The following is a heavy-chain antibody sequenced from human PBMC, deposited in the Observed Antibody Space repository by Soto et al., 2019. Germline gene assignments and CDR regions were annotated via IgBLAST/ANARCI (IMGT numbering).Heavy chain of an antibody. J-gene: IGHJ4*02. CDR3: ARDLKGVVIFGVLRY. CDR1: GFTFSSYA. V-gene: IGHV3-30-3*01. D-gene: IGHD3-3*01. Sequence: QVQLVESGGGVVQPGRSLRLSCAASGFTFSSYAMHWVRQAPGKGLEWVAVISYDGSNKYYADSVKGRFSISRVNSQNPLYMQMNSLRAEDTAVYYCARDLKGVVIFGVLRYWGQGTLGTVSS. CDR2: ISYDGSNK.